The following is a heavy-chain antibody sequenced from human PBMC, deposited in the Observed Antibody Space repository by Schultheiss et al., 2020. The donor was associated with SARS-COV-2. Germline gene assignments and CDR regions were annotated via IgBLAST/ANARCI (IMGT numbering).Heavy chain of an antibody. CDR3: ARGGWSSSSYWMDYFDL. J-gene: IGHJ4*02. D-gene: IGHD6-13*01. Sequence: ASVKVSCKASGYTFTSYYMHWVRQAPGQGLEWMGIINPSGGSTSYAQKFQGRVTMTTDTSASTAYMELRSLRSEDTAIYFCARGGWSSSSYWMDYFDLWGQGTLVTVSS. CDR1: GYTFTSYY. CDR2: INPSGGST. V-gene: IGHV1-46*01.